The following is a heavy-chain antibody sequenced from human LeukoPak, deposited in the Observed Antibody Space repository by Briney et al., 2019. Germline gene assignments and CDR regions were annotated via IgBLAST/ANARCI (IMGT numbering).Heavy chain of an antibody. Sequence: PGGSLRLSCATSGFSFVTSWMHWVRQAPGKGLVWVSRINTDGSNIIYADSVKGRFTISRDNAKNTLYLQMDSLRSEDTAMYYCAKESGKFDYWGQGTLVVVSS. CDR3: AKESGKFDY. J-gene: IGHJ4*02. V-gene: IGHV3-74*01. CDR1: GFSFVTSW. CDR2: INTDGSNI.